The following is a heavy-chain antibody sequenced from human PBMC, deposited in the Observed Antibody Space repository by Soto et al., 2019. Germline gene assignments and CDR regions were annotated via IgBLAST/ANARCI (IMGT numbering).Heavy chain of an antibody. Sequence: PGGSLRLSCAAAGFTFSSNYMSWVRQAPGKGLEWVSVIYSGGSTYYADSVKGRFTISRHNSKNTLYLQMNSLRAEDTAAYYCARDGPYDYIWGSYRGYWGRGTLVTVSS. V-gene: IGHV3-53*04. CDR3: ARDGPYDYIWGSYRGY. CDR2: IYSGGST. CDR1: GFTFSSNY. J-gene: IGHJ4*02. D-gene: IGHD3-16*01.